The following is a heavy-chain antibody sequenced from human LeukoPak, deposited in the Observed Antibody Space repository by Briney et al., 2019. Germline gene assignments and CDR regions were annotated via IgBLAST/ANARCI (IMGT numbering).Heavy chain of an antibody. CDR3: ARGTGAIFGVVSPPRDAFDI. Sequence: SVKVSCKASGGTFSSYAISWVRQAPGQGLEWMGGIIPIFGTANYAQKFQGRVTITTDESTSTAYMELSSLRSEDTAVYYCARGTGAIFGVVSPPRDAFDIWGQGTMVTVSS. CDR1: GGTFSSYA. V-gene: IGHV1-69*05. D-gene: IGHD3-3*01. J-gene: IGHJ3*02. CDR2: IIPIFGTA.